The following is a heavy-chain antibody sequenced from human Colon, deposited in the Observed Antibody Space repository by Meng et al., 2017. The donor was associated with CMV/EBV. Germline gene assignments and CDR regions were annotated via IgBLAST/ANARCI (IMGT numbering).Heavy chain of an antibody. CDR3: ARTYDSSGYSNWFDP. CDR1: GYTFNSYY. J-gene: IGHJ5*02. Sequence: ASVQVSCKASGYTFNSYYMHWVRQAPGRGREWMGIINPSGGSTSYAQKFQGRFTMTSHTSTSTVYMERSSLRSEDTAVYYCARTYDSSGYSNWFDPWGQGTRVTVSS. D-gene: IGHD3-22*01. CDR2: INPSGGST. V-gene: IGHV1-46*02.